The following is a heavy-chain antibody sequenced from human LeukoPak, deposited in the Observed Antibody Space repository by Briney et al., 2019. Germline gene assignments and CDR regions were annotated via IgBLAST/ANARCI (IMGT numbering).Heavy chain of an antibody. V-gene: IGHV1-69*04. J-gene: IGHJ3*01. CDR2: IIPILGIA. D-gene: IGHD6-13*01. CDR1: GGTFSSYA. Sequence: GASVKVSCKASGGTFSSYAISWVRQAPGQGLEWMGRIIPILGIANYAQKFQGRVTITAEKSTSTAYMELSSLRSEDTAVYYCARVGLSATETFHAFDVWGQGTMVTVSS. CDR3: ARVGLSATETFHAFDV.